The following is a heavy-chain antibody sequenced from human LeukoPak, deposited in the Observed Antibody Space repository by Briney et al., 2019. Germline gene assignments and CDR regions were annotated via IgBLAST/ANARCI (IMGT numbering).Heavy chain of an antibody. CDR1: GFTFSNYH. V-gene: IGHV3-48*01. D-gene: IGHD2-21*02. CDR2: IHSTSGSI. Sequence: GGSLRLSYAASGFTFSNYHMNWVRQAPGKGLEGLSYIHSTSGSIHYADSVKGRFTISRDNAKNSLYLQMNSLRAEDTAVYYCSRVVQDVTGADYWGRGVLVIVSS. J-gene: IGHJ4*02. CDR3: SRVVQDVTGADY.